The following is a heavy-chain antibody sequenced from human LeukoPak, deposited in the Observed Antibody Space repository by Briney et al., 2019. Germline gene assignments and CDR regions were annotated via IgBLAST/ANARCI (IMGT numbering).Heavy chain of an antibody. CDR2: IRYDGSNK. CDR3: AKALGYCSGGSCPSDY. D-gene: IGHD2-15*01. Sequence: GGSLRLSCAASGFTFSSYGMHWVRQAPGKGLEWVAFIRYDGSNKYYADSVKGRFTISRDNSKNTLCLQMNSLRAEDTAVYYCAKALGYCSGGSCPSDYWGQGTLVTVSS. V-gene: IGHV3-30*02. CDR1: GFTFSSYG. J-gene: IGHJ4*02.